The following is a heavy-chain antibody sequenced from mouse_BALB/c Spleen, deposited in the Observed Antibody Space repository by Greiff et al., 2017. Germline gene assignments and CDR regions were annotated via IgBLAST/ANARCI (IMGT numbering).Heavy chain of an antibody. CDR3: ARDGYYLAWFAY. CDR1: GFNIKDTY. V-gene: IGHV14-3*02. J-gene: IGHJ3*01. D-gene: IGHD2-3*01. CDR2: IDPANGNT. Sequence: VHVKQSGAELVKPGASVKLSCTASGFNIKDTYMHWVKQRPEQGLEWIGRIDPANGNTKYDPKFQGKATITADTSSNTAYLQLSSLTSEDTAVYYCARDGYYLAWFAYWGQGTLVTVSA.